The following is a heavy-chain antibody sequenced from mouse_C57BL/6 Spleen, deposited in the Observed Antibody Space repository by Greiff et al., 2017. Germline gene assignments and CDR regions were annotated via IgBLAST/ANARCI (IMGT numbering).Heavy chain of an antibody. Sequence: QVQLQQSGAELVRPGASVKLSCTASGYTFTDYYITWVKQRPGQRLEWIARIYPGSGNTYYNEKCKGKATLTAEKSSSTAYMQLSSLTSDDSAVYFCAREYYGSRGYFDYWGQGTTLTVSS. J-gene: IGHJ2*01. CDR3: AREYYGSRGYFDY. CDR1: GYTFTDYY. CDR2: IYPGSGNT. V-gene: IGHV1-76*01. D-gene: IGHD1-1*01.